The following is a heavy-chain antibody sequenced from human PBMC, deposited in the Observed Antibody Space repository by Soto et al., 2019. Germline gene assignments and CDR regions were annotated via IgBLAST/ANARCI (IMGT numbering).Heavy chain of an antibody. V-gene: IGHV3-21*01. CDR3: ARDLYSSSSSTVGY. Sequence: PVGSLRLSCAASGFTFSSYSMNWVRQAPGKGLEWVSSIGSSSSYIYYADSVKGRFTISRDNAKNSLYLQMNSLRAEDTAVYYCARDLYSSSSSTVGYWGQGTLVTVS. D-gene: IGHD6-6*01. CDR1: GFTFSSYS. J-gene: IGHJ4*02. CDR2: IGSSSSYI.